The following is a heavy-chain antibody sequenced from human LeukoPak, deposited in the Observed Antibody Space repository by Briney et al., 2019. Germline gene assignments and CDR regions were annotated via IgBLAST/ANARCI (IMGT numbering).Heavy chain of an antibody. CDR2: IYYTGST. Sequence: SETLSLTCTVSGASISSYYWSWIRQPPGKGLEWIGYIYYTGSTNHNPSLKSRVTISVDTSKNQFSLRLSSVTAADTAVYYCARVFSQQLWAFDIWGQGTMVTVSS. J-gene: IGHJ3*02. CDR1: GASISSYY. V-gene: IGHV4-59*01. CDR3: ARVFSQQLWAFDI. D-gene: IGHD6-13*01.